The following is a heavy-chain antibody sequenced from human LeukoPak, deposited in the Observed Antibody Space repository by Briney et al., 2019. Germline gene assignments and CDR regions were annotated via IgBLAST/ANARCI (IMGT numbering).Heavy chain of an antibody. D-gene: IGHD5-18*01. Sequence: ASETLSLTCTVSGGSISSYYWSWIRQPPGKGLEWIGYIYYSVSTNYNPSLKSRVTISVDTSKNQFSLKLSSVTAADTAVYYCARMGTAYSYATEGAFDIWGQGTMVTVSS. J-gene: IGHJ3*02. CDR1: GGSISSYY. CDR2: IYYSVST. V-gene: IGHV4-59*01. CDR3: ARMGTAYSYATEGAFDI.